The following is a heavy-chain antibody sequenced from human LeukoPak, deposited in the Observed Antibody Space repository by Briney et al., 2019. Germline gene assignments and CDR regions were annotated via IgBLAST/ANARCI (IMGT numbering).Heavy chain of an antibody. CDR2: ISCDGSNK. D-gene: IGHD2-2*01. Sequence: PGRSLRLSCAASGFTFSSYGMHWVRQAPGKGLEWVAVISCDGSNKYYADSVKGRFTISRDNSKNTLYLQMNSLRAEDTAMYYCAKDGRRTWARYGMDVWGQGTTVTVSS. CDR3: AKDGRRTWARYGMDV. V-gene: IGHV3-30*18. CDR1: GFTFSSYG. J-gene: IGHJ6*02.